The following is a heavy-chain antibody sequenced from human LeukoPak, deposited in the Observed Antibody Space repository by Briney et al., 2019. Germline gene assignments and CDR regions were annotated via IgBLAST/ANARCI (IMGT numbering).Heavy chain of an antibody. CDR3: SIVVVTGWLDP. V-gene: IGHV1-18*01. Sequence: ASVKVSCKASGYTFTSYGISWVRQAPGQGLEWVGWISAYNGNTNYAQKLQGRVTMTTDTSTSTAYMELRSLRSDDTAVYYCSIVVVTGWLDPWGQGTLVTVSS. J-gene: IGHJ5*02. CDR1: GYTFTSYG. D-gene: IGHD2-21*02. CDR2: ISAYNGNT.